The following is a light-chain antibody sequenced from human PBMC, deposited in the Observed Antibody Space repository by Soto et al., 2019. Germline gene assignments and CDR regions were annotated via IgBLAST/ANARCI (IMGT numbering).Light chain of an antibody. CDR1: SSDIGAFNF. CDR3: SSFTSASTRI. J-gene: IGLJ1*01. Sequence: QSALTQPASVSGSPGQSISIPCTGTSSDIGAFNFVSWYQQHPGKAPKVLIYGVTNRPSGVDYRFSGSKSGNTASLIISGLRPEDEADYYCSSFTSASTRIFGTGTKRTVL. V-gene: IGLV2-14*03. CDR2: GVT.